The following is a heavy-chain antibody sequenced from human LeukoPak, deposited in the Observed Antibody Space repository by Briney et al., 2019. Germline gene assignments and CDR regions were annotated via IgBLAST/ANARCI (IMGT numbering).Heavy chain of an antibody. CDR3: ARVWIGDNPLDY. J-gene: IGHJ4*02. CDR1: GFTFSDYY. V-gene: IGHV3-11*01. D-gene: IGHD3-10*01. CDR2: VSTSGDSI. Sequence: GGSLRLSCAASGFTFSDYYMTWIRQAPGKGLEWVSYVSTSGDSIYYADSVKGRFTISRDNAKNSLHLQMNSLRAGDTAVYYCARVWIGDNPLDYWGQGTLVTVSS.